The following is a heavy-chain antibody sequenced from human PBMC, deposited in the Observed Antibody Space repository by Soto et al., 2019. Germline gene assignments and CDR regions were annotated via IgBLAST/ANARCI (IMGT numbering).Heavy chain of an antibody. CDR2: IKQDGSEE. CDR1: GFTFSSYW. V-gene: IGHV3-7*04. CDR3: ARDRGWFRFDP. Sequence: EVQLVESGGGLVQPGGSLRLSCAASGFTFSSYWMSWVRQAPGKGLEWVANIKQDGSEEYYVDSVKGRFTISKDNAKHALYLQINTLRAEDSAVYYCARDRGWFRFDPWGQGTLVTVSS. J-gene: IGHJ5*02. D-gene: IGHD2-15*01.